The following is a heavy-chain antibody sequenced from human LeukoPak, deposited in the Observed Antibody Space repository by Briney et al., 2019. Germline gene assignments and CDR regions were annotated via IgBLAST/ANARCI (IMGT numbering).Heavy chain of an antibody. J-gene: IGHJ5*02. CDR2: INSDGSST. D-gene: IGHD6-6*01. CDR1: GFTFSSYW. Sequence: GGSLRLSCAASGFTFSSYWMHLVRQAPGKGLVWVSRINSDGSSTSYADSVKGRFTISGDNAKNTLYLQMNSLRAEDTAVYYCARDVASSALPPRRDWFDPWGQGTLVTVSS. CDR3: ARDVASSALPPRRDWFDP. V-gene: IGHV3-74*01.